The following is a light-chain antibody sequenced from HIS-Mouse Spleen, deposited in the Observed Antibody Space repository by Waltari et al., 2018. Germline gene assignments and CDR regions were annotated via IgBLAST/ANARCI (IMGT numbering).Light chain of an antibody. CDR3: CSYAGSSTFVVV. V-gene: IGLV2-23*03. CDR1: SRDVRSYNL. CDR2: EGS. Sequence: SALTQPASVSGSPGQSITISCTGTSRDVRSYNLVSWYQQHPGKAPKLMSYEGSKRPSGVSNRFSGSKSGNTASLTISGLQAEDEADYYCCSYAGSSTFVVVFGGGTKLTVL. J-gene: IGLJ2*01.